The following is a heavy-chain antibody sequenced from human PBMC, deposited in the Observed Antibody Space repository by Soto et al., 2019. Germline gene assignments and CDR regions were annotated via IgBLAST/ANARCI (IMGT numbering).Heavy chain of an antibody. CDR1: GFTFSSYG. CDR3: AKEDYGSGACLY. V-gene: IGHV3-30*18. J-gene: IGHJ4*02. D-gene: IGHD3-10*01. CDR2: ISYDGSNK. Sequence: QVRLVESGGGVVQPGRSLRLSCAASGFTFSSYGMHWVRQAPGKGLEWVAVISYDGSNKYYADSVKGRFTISRDNSKNTLYLQMNSLRAEDTAVYYCAKEDYGSGACLYWGQGTLVTVSS.